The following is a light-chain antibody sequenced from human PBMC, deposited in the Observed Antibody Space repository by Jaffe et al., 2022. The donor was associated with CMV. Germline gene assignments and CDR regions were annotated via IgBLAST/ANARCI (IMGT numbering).Light chain of an antibody. CDR1: QSLLHSNSYTY. Sequence: EIVMTQSPLSLPVTPGEPASISCRSSQSLLHSNSYTYLDWYLQKPGQSPQLLISLASTRASGVPDRFSGSGAGTDFTLKISRVEAEDVGVYYCMQALETPYTFGQGTKLEIK. J-gene: IGKJ2*01. CDR2: LAS. CDR3: MQALETPYT. V-gene: IGKV2-28*01.